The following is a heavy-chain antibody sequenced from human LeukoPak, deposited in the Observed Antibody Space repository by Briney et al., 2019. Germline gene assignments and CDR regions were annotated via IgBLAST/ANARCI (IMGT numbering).Heavy chain of an antibody. CDR3: ARDRRYYYDSSGYYSPYYYYGMDV. V-gene: IGHV4-59*01. J-gene: IGHJ6*02. D-gene: IGHD3-22*01. CDR1: GGSISSYY. Sequence: SETLSLTCTVSGGSISSYYWSWIRQPPGKGLEWIGYIYYSGSTNYNPSLKSRVTISVDTSKNQFSLKLSSVTAADTAVYYCARDRRYYYDSSGYYSPYYYYGMDVWGQGTTVTVSS. CDR2: IYYSGST.